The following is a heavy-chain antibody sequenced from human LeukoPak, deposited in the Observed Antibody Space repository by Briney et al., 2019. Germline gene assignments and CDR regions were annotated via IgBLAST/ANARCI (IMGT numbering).Heavy chain of an antibody. Sequence: ASVKVSCKASGYTFTSYDINWVRQPTGQGLEWMGWMNPNSGNTGYAQNSQGTVTMTRNTSISTADMELSSLRSEDTAVDYGAGADFYSGYYNVWGSYYYLGMDVWGQGTTVIVTS. J-gene: IGHJ6*02. D-gene: IGHD3-3*01. V-gene: IGHV1-8*01. CDR2: MNPNSGNT. CDR1: GYTFTSYD. CDR3: AGADFYSGYYNVWGSYYYLGMDV.